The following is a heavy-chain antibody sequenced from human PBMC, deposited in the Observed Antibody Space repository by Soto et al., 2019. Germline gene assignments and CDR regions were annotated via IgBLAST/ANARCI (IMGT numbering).Heavy chain of an antibody. Sequence: QVQLQESGPGLVKPSQTLSLTCTVSGGSISSGGYYWSWIRQHPGKGLEWIGYIYYSGSTYYNPSLKSRVTISVDTSKNQFPLKMSSVTAADTAVYYCARGGPPYDSIGYVTYYFDYWGQGTLVTVSS. D-gene: IGHD3-22*01. J-gene: IGHJ4*02. CDR2: IYYSGST. CDR1: GGSISSGGYY. CDR3: ARGGPPYDSIGYVTYYFDY. V-gene: IGHV4-31*03.